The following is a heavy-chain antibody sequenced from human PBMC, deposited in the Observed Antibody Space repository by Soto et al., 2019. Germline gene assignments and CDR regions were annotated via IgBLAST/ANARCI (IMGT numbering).Heavy chain of an antibody. V-gene: IGHV3-7*01. J-gene: IGHJ4*02. CDR1: GFTFSGYW. Sequence: EVQLVESGGGLVQPGGSLRLSCAASGFTFSGYWMSWGRQAPGKGLEWVANIKQDGSEKYYVDSVKGRFNISRDNANNSLYLLMNSLRAEDTAVYYCAKNNRYCSSTNGFVFDYWGQGTLGTFSS. D-gene: IGHD2-2*01. CDR2: IKQDGSEK. CDR3: AKNNRYCSSTNGFVFDY.